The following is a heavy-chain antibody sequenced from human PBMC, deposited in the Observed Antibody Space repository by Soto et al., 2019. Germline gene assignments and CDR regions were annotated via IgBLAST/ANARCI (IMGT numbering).Heavy chain of an antibody. J-gene: IGHJ4*02. D-gene: IGHD3-9*01. CDR3: ARGDYFDRRFDF. V-gene: IGHV3-7*03. Sequence: HPGGSLRLSCVASGFTFSNDWMSWVRQAPGKGLEWVATIKQDGSEKYYVDSVKGRFTVSRDNTKNSLYLQMNSLRAEDTAVYYCARGDYFDRRFDFWGQGALVTVSS. CDR2: IKQDGSEK. CDR1: GFTFSNDW.